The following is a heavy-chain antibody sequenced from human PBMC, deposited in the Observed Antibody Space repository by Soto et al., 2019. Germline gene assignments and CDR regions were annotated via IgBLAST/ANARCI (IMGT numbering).Heavy chain of an antibody. CDR2: VDHSGRT. CDR3: AKKGYYPSGKINLFDS. Sequence: PSETLSLTCAVSGYSINSDYYWGWIRQPPGKGLEWIGSVDHSGRTYYSPSLRSRLTIFIDTSKNQFSLRLTSVTAADTAMCFCAKKGYYPSGKINLFDSWGPGTLVTVSS. J-gene: IGHJ4*02. D-gene: IGHD3-10*01. CDR1: GYSINSDYY. V-gene: IGHV4-38-2*01.